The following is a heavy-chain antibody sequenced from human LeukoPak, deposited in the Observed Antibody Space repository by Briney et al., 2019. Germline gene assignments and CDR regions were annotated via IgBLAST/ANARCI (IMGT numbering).Heavy chain of an antibody. J-gene: IGHJ4*02. Sequence: ASVKVSCKASGGTISSSAISWVRQAPGQGLEWMGWINPNSGGTNYAQKFQGRVTMTRDTSISTAYMELSRLRSDDTAVYYCARSRDGYPRGYWGQGTLVTVSS. D-gene: IGHD5-24*01. CDR2: INPNSGGT. V-gene: IGHV1-2*02. CDR3: ARSRDGYPRGY. CDR1: GGTISSSA.